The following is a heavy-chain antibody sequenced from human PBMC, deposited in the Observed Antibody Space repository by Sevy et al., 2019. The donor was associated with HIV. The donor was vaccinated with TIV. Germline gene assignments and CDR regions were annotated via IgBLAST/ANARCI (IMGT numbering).Heavy chain of an antibody. D-gene: IGHD6-19*01. V-gene: IGHV3-30-3*01. Sequence: GGSLRLSCAASGFTFSSYAMHWVRQAPGKGLEWVAVISYEGSNKYYADSVKGRFTISRDNSKNTLYLQMNSLRAEDTAVYYCAREYSSDYMDVWGKGTTVTVSS. J-gene: IGHJ6*03. CDR1: GFTFSSYA. CDR3: AREYSSDYMDV. CDR2: ISYEGSNK.